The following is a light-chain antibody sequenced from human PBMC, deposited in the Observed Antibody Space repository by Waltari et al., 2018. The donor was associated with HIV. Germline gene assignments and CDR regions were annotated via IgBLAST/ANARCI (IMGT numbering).Light chain of an antibody. J-gene: IGKJ4*01. CDR2: WAS. CDR3: QQYYTTSPLT. CDR1: QSILYSSNNKNF. V-gene: IGKV4-1*01. Sequence: DIVMTQSPDSLAVSLGERATINCRSSQSILYSSNNKNFLAWYQQKPGQPPKILIYWASTRESGVPDRCSGSGSGTDFTLTISSLQAEDVAVYYCQQYYTTSPLTFGGGTKVEIK.